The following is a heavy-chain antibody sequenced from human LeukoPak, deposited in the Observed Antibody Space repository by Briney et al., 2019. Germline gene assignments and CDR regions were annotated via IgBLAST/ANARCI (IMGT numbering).Heavy chain of an antibody. V-gene: IGHV2-5*01. D-gene: IGHD6-19*01. J-gene: IGHJ3*02. Sequence: SGPTLVNPTQTLTLTCTFSGFSLSTSGVGVGWIRQPPGKALEWLALIYWNDDKRYSPSLKSRLTITKDTSKNQVVLTMTNMDPVDTATYYCAHRRIPKVIGIAVAGGAFDIWGQGTMVTVSS. CDR1: GFSLSTSGVG. CDR2: IYWNDDK. CDR3: AHRRIPKVIGIAVAGGAFDI.